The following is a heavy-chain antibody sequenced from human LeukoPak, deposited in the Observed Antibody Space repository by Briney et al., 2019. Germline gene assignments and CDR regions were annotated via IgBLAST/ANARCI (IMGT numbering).Heavy chain of an antibody. Sequence: PGGSLRLSCAASGFTFSSYAMSRFRKAPGKGLDWVSGISGSGGSTYYADAVKGRFTISRDNSKNTLYLQMNSLRTEDTAVYYCAKATDVDTAMPTDYWGQGTLVTVSS. CDR1: GFTFSSYA. CDR2: ISGSGGST. J-gene: IGHJ4*02. CDR3: AKATDVDTAMPTDY. D-gene: IGHD5-18*01. V-gene: IGHV3-23*01.